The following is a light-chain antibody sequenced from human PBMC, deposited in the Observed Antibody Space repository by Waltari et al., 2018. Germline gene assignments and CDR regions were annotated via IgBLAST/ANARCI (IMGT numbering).Light chain of an antibody. V-gene: IGKV3-15*01. Sequence: EIVMTQSPATLSVSPGERATLSCRASQSVSSNLAWYQQKPGQAPRLLIYGASTRATGIPARFSGSGSGTEFTLTISSLQSEEFAVYYCQQYNNWPPYTFGQGTKVEIK. CDR1: QSVSSN. CDR3: QQYNNWPPYT. CDR2: GAS. J-gene: IGKJ1*01.